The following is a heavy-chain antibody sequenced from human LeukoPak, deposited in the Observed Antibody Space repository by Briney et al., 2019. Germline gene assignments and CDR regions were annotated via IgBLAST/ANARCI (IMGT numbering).Heavy chain of an antibody. CDR1: GGSFSGYY. Sequence: PSETLSLTCAVYGGSFSGYYWSWIRQPPGKGLEWIGEINHSGSTNYNPSLKSRVTIPVDTSKNQFSLKLSSVTAADTAVYYCARGSGIAAAGTHDYWGQGTLVTVSS. V-gene: IGHV4-34*01. CDR3: ARGSGIAAAGTHDY. CDR2: INHSGST. D-gene: IGHD6-13*01. J-gene: IGHJ4*02.